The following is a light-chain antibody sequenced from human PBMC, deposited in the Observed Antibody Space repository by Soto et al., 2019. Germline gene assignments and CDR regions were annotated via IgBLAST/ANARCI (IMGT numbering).Light chain of an antibody. V-gene: IGLV2-8*01. CDR3: NAQADNGKHV. Sequence: QSALTQPPSASGSPGQSVTISCTGNSNDVGHSSFISWYQQHPGKGPKLIIYEVSKRPSGVPDRFSGSKSGNTASLSVSGIQYEDEADYFCNAQADNGKHVFGTGTKVTVL. CDR2: EVS. J-gene: IGLJ1*01. CDR1: SNDVGHSSF.